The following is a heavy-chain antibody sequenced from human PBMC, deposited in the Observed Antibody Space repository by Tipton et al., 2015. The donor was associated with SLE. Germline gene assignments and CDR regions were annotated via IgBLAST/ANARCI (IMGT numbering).Heavy chain of an antibody. D-gene: IGHD3-9*01. Sequence: TLSLTCTVSGGSISSGRYYWSWIRQPAGKGLEWIGRIYTSGSTNYNPSLKSRVTISRDTSGNQFSLNLSSVTAADTAVYYCAGHPQLAYFDPWGPGTLVTVSS. CDR1: GGSISSGRYY. CDR3: AGHPQLAYFDP. J-gene: IGHJ4*02. V-gene: IGHV4-61*02. CDR2: IYTSGST.